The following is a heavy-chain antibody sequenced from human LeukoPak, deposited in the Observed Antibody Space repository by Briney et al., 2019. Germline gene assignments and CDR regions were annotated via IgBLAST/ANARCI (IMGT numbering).Heavy chain of an antibody. CDR3: ARVGYDILPGPYYFDY. J-gene: IGHJ4*02. CDR2: IYHSGST. D-gene: IGHD3-9*01. CDR1: GYSISSGYY. V-gene: IGHV4-38-2*01. Sequence: SETLSLTCAVSGYSISSGYYWGWIRQPPGKGVEGIGSIYHSGSTYYNPSLKSRVTISVDTSKNQFSLKLSSVTAADTAVYYCARVGYDILPGPYYFDYWGQGTLVTVSS.